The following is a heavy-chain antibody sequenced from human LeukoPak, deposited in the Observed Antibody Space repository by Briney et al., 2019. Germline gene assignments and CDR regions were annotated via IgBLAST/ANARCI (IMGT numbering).Heavy chain of an antibody. D-gene: IGHD4-23*01. CDR2: LHYTGST. J-gene: IGHJ4*02. V-gene: IGHV4-59*01. CDR3: ARDRGGLMALDFDH. Sequence: SETPSLTCTVSGGSIAKSYWSWLRQFPGKELEWIGYLHYTGSTKYNPALKSRVAISLDTSNNRFSLKLTSVTAADTAIYFCARDRGGLMALDFDHWGQGILVSVSS. CDR1: GGSIAKSY.